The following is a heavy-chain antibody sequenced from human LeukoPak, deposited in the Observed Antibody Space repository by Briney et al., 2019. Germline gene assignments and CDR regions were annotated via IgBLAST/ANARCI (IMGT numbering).Heavy chain of an antibody. V-gene: IGHV3-48*01. CDR3: ARDGRRGYGLDV. J-gene: IGHJ6*02. CDR1: GFTFSSYS. Sequence: PGGSLRLSCAASGFTFSSYSMNWVRQAPGGGLEWVSYISGGSSSIYYADSVKGRFTVSRDNAKNSLYLQMNSLRAEDTAVYYCARDGRRGYGLDVWGQGTTVTLSS. CDR2: ISGGSSSI.